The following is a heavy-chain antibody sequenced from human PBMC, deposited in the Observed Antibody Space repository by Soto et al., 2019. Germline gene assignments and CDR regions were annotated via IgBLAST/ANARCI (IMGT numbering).Heavy chain of an antibody. Sequence: QVQLVESGGGVVQPGRSLRLSCAASGFTFSSYGMHWVRQAPGKGLERVAVIWYDESNKYYADSVKGRFTISRDNSKNTLYLQMNILRAEDTAVYYCARGGNYGMDVWGQGTTVTDSS. V-gene: IGHV3-33*01. CDR3: ARGGNYGMDV. CDR2: IWYDESNK. CDR1: GFTFSSYG. J-gene: IGHJ6*02.